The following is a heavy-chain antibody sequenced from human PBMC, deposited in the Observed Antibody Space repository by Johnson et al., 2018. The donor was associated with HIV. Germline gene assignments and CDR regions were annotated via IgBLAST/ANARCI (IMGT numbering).Heavy chain of an antibody. CDR1: GFTFSSYA. J-gene: IGHJ3*02. CDR3: ATGGGSSTRGDPFDI. Sequence: VQLVESGGGVVQPGRSLRLSCAASGFTFSSYAMHWVRQAPGKGLEWVAVISYDGSTKYYADSVKGRFTISRDNSKNTLYLQMNSLRAEDTAVYYCATGGGSSTRGDPFDIWGQGTLVTVSS. CDR2: ISYDGSTK. D-gene: IGHD1-14*01. V-gene: IGHV3-30*04.